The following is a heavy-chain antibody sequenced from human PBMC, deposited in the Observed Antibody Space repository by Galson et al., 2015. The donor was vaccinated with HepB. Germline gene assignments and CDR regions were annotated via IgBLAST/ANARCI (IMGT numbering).Heavy chain of an antibody. D-gene: IGHD3-3*02. J-gene: IGHJ6*02. CDR3: AKSRHFWRDSALLYYYGMDV. CDR2: IYFSGST. Sequence: SETLSLTCTVSGGSMSNDYWSWIRQSPGKGLEWIGYIYFSGSTKYNPSLKSRVTISVDTSKNQFSLKLSSVTAADTAVYYCAKSRHFWRDSALLYYYGMDVWGQGTTVTGSS. CDR1: GGSMSNDY. V-gene: IGHV4-59*01.